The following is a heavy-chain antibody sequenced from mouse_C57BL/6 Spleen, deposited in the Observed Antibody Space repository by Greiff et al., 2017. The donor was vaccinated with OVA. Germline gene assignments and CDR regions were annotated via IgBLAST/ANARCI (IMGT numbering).Heavy chain of an antibody. Sequence: VQLQQPGAELVMPGASVKLSCKASGYTFTSYWMHWVKQRPGQGLEWIGEIDPSDSYTNYNQKFKGKSTLTVDKSSSTAYMQLSSLTSEDSAVYYCARHLTGTGYFDVWGTGTTVTVSS. CDR3: ARHLTGTGYFDV. CDR1: GYTFTSYW. CDR2: IDPSDSYT. J-gene: IGHJ1*03. D-gene: IGHD4-1*01. V-gene: IGHV1-69*01.